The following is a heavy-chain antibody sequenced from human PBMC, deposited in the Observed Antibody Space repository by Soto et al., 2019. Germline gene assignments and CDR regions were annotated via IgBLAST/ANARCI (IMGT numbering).Heavy chain of an antibody. J-gene: IGHJ3*02. V-gene: IGHV4-4*07. CDR2: VYTSGSN. D-gene: IGHD3-3*01. CDR3: ARALGNDFWTSDALDI. Sequence: QVQLQESGPGLVKASETLSLTCRVSGSSISGYYWNWVRQSAGKGLEWLGRVYTSGSNKYNPSLKSRVDLSADTSGNSLNLTLRAVTAADTAVYYCARALGNDFWTSDALDIWGPGTMITVSS. CDR1: GSSISGYY.